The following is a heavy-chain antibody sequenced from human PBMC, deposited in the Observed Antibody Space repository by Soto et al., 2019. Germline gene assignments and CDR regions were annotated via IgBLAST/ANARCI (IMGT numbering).Heavy chain of an antibody. Sequence: SETLSLTCAVSGGSISSGGYSWSWIRQPPGKGLECIGYIYHSGSTYYNPSLKSRVTISVDRSKNQFSLKLSSVTAADTAVYYCARGRGFGVVIIWFDPWGQGTLVTVSS. CDR3: ARGRGFGVVIIWFDP. D-gene: IGHD3-3*01. CDR1: GGSISSGGYS. V-gene: IGHV4-30-2*01. J-gene: IGHJ5*02. CDR2: IYHSGST.